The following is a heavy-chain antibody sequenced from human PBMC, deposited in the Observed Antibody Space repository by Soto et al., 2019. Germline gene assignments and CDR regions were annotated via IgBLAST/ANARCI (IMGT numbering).Heavy chain of an antibody. J-gene: IGHJ3*02. CDR1: GFTFSNYW. CDR3: VVTTSPFGI. D-gene: IGHD1-1*01. Sequence: EVQLVESGGGLVQPGGSLRLSCEGSGFTFSNYWMNWVRQAPGNGLEWVANIKQDGSEKNSVDSVTGRFILSRDHAKNSRYPQLNSLRVEDTAVYYCVVTTSPFGIWGQGAMVTVSS. V-gene: IGHV3-7*03. CDR2: IKQDGSEK.